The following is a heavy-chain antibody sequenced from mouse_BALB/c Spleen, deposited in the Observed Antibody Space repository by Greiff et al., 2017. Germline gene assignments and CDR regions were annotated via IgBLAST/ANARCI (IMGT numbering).Heavy chain of an antibody. Sequence: ESGPGLVKPSQSLSLTCTVTGYSITSDYAWNWIRQFPGNKLEWMGYISYSGSTSYNPSLKSRISITRDTSKNQFFLQLNSVTTEDTATYYCARYGNGYAMDYWGQGTSVTVSS. D-gene: IGHD2-1*01. J-gene: IGHJ4*01. CDR1: GYSITSDYA. V-gene: IGHV3-2*02. CDR2: ISYSGST. CDR3: ARYGNGYAMDY.